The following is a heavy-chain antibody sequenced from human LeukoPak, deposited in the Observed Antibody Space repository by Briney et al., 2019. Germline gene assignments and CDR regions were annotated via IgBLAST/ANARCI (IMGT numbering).Heavy chain of an antibody. Sequence: SETLSLTCTVSGGSISSYYWSWIRQPPGKGLEWIGYIYTSGSTNYNPSLTSRVTISVDTSKNQCSLKLSSVTAADTAVYYCARLHYYGSGSLNWFDPWGQGTLVTVSS. CDR1: GGSISSYY. D-gene: IGHD3-10*01. J-gene: IGHJ5*02. CDR2: IYTSGST. V-gene: IGHV4-4*09. CDR3: ARLHYYGSGSLNWFDP.